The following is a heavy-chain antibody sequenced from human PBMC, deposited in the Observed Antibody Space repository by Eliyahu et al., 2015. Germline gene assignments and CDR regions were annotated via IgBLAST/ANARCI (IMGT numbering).Heavy chain of an antibody. V-gene: IGHV3-7*01. CDR2: IKDDGSET. CDR3: ARVCYGTSCSHDY. CDR1: GFTFSRYW. Sequence: EVQLVESGGGLVQPGGSXRLSXAASGFTFSRYWMTWVRHAPGKGLGWVANIKDDGSETYSVESVKGRFTISRDNAKNSLYLQMNSLRAEDTAMYYCARVCYGTSCSHDYWGQGTLVTVSS. J-gene: IGHJ4*02. D-gene: IGHD1-14*01.